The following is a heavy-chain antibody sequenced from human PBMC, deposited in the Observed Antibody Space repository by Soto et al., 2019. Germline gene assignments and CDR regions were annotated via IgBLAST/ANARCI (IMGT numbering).Heavy chain of an antibody. CDR1: GFTFSSYS. Sequence: PGGSLRLSCAASGFTFSSYSMNWVRQAPGKGLEWVSYISSSSSTIYYADSVRGRFTISRDNAKNSLYLQMNSLRAEDTAVYYCARLGYCSGGSCSRRYYYYYYMDVWGKGTTVTVSS. V-gene: IGHV3-48*01. CDR2: ISSSSSTI. J-gene: IGHJ6*03. D-gene: IGHD2-15*01. CDR3: ARLGYCSGGSCSRRYYYYYYMDV.